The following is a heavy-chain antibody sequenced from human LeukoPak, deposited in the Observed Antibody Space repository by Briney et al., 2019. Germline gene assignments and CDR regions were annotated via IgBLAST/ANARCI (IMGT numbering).Heavy chain of an antibody. D-gene: IGHD1-7*01. CDR1: GYSFTSYW. V-gene: IGHV5-51*01. CDR3: VRLEGLELPDLFDY. CDR2: IYPDDADT. J-gene: IGHJ4*02. Sequence: RGEPLTISCKGSGYSFTSYWIGWVRQMPGKGLEWMGIIYPDDADTTYSPSFQGQVTISADKSIRTAYLQWSSLKASDTAMYYCVRLEGLELPDLFDYWGQGTLVTVST.